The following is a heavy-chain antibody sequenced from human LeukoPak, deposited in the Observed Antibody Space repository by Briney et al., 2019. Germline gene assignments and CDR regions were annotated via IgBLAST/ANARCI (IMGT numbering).Heavy chain of an antibody. V-gene: IGHV1-46*01. CDR2: INPSGGST. CDR1: GYTFTSYY. J-gene: IGHJ6*03. Sequence: ASVKVSCKASGYTFTSYYMHWVRQAPGQGLEWMGIINPSGGSTSYAQKFQGRVTMTRDTSTSTVYMELSSLRSEDTAVYYCARCRFVLYDFWSGPPPPDYYYYYMDVWGKGTTVTVSS. D-gene: IGHD3-3*01. CDR3: ARCRFVLYDFWSGPPPPDYYYYYMDV.